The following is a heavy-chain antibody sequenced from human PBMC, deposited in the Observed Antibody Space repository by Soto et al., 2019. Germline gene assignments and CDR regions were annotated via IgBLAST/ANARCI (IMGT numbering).Heavy chain of an antibody. CDR1: GYTFTDYY. Sequence: QVQLAQSGAEVKNPGASVKVSCKASGYTFTDYYIHWLRQAPAQGLEWMGWINANSGDTKYAQKFQGWATMTRDTSISTTYMELSSLTSDDTALYYCARGPSHGAFAIWGQGTIITVSS. V-gene: IGHV1-2*04. CDR3: ARGPSHGAFAI. CDR2: INANSGDT. J-gene: IGHJ3*02.